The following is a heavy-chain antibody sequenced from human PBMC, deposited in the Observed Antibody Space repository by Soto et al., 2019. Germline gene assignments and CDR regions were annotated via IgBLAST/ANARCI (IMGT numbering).Heavy chain of an antibody. J-gene: IGHJ4*02. Sequence: QVQLVESGGGVVQPGRSLRLSCAASGFAFNNYGMHWVRQAPGKGLEWVALIWHDGSNKGYADSVKGRLTISRDNSKNTLNLQMNSLRVEETAVYSCTTAASRGELLEYWGQGTQVTVSS. D-gene: IGHD1-26*01. CDR3: TTAASRGELLEY. CDR2: IWHDGSNK. CDR1: GFAFNNYG. V-gene: IGHV3-33*01.